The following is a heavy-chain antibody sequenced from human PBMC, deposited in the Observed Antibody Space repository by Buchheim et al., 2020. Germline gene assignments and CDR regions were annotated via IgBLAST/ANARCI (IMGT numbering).Heavy chain of an antibody. V-gene: IGHV1-69*01. CDR2: IIPIFGTA. CDR1: GGTFSSYA. D-gene: IGHD1-7*01. CDR3: ASNGRVEELSDPNEYYYYGMDV. J-gene: IGHJ6*02. Sequence: QVQLVQSGAEVKKPGSSVKVSCKASGGTFSSYAISWVRQAPGQGLEWMGGIIPIFGTANYAQKFQGRVTITAAESTSTAYMELSSLRSEDTAVYYCASNGRVEELSDPNEYYYYGMDVWGQGTT.